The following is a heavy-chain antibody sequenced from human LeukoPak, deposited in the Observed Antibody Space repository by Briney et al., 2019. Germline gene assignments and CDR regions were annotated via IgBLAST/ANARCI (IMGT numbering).Heavy chain of an antibody. CDR2: ISAYNGNT. D-gene: IGHD2-2*01. Sequence: ASVKVSCKASGYTFTSYGISWVRQAPGQGLERMGWISAYNGNTNYAQKLQGRVTMTTDTSTSTAYMELRSLRSDDTAVYYCARDLGPMTRVVPAAIRGPGSDAFDIWGQGTMVTVSS. V-gene: IGHV1-18*01. J-gene: IGHJ3*02. CDR1: GYTFTSYG. CDR3: ARDLGPMTRVVPAAIRGPGSDAFDI.